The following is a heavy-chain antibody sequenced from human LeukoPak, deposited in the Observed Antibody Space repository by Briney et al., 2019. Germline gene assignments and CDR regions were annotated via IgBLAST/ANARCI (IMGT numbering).Heavy chain of an antibody. CDR3: AREYGSGSWGSFDY. V-gene: IGHV3-23*01. D-gene: IGHD3-10*01. CDR2: ISGSGGST. Sequence: GGSLRLSCAGSGFTLSTYAMSWVRQAPGKGLEWVSAISGSGGSTYYANSVKDRFTISRDNSKNTLYLQMSSLRAEDTAVYYCAREYGSGSWGSFDYWGQGTLVTVSS. J-gene: IGHJ4*02. CDR1: GFTLSTYA.